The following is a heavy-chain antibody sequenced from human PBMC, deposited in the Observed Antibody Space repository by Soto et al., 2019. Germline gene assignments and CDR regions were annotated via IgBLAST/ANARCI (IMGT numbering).Heavy chain of an antibody. CDR1: GSFYA. Sequence: QVQPVQSGSEVKKPGSSVRVSCKTGSFYAVSWVRQAPGQGLEWMGGLIPVFDTPSYAQKFQGRVTITADESKSTAYMELSSLRSEDTALYYCASTPLTGRYSYYGMDAWDQGIAVTVSS. D-gene: IGHD4-4*01. CDR3: ASTPLTGRYSYYGMDA. V-gene: IGHV1-69*01. J-gene: IGHJ6*02. CDR2: LIPVFDTP.